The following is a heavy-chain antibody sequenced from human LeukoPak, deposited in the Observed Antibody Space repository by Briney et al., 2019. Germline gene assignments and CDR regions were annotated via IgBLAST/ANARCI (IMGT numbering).Heavy chain of an antibody. CDR2: ISYDGSNK. CDR3: APSLYHPLERGAFDI. D-gene: IGHD1-1*01. Sequence: HSGRSLRLSCAASGFTFSSYAMHWVRQAPGKGLEWVAVISYDGSNKYYADSVKGRFTISRDNYKNKMYLQMNSLRAEDTAVYYRAPSLYHPLERGAFDIWGQGTMVTVSS. CDR1: GFTFSSYA. V-gene: IGHV3-30*04. J-gene: IGHJ3*02.